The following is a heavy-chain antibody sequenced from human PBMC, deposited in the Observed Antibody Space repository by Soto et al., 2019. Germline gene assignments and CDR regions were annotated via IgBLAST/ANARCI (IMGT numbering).Heavy chain of an antibody. D-gene: IGHD3-10*01. CDR3: ARSRPLPGSYYSPFDGMDV. Sequence: ASVKVSFKASGYTFTSYYMHWVRQAPGQGLEWMGIINPSGGSTSYAQKFQGRVTMTRDTSTSTVYMELSSLRSEDTAVYYCARSRPLPGSYYSPFDGMDVWGQGTTVTVSS. V-gene: IGHV1-46*01. J-gene: IGHJ6*02. CDR2: INPSGGST. CDR1: GYTFTSYY.